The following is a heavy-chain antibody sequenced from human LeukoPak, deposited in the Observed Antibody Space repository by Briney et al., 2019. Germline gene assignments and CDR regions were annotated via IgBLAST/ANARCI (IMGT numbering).Heavy chain of an antibody. V-gene: IGHV3-23*01. D-gene: IGHD2-15*01. Sequence: GSPRPPFSIPGNTPSNHGMRWGRQAPGKGLEWVAGNSDRGGSTKYADSVKGRFTVSRDNPKNTLWLQMNSLRAEDTAVYFCAKRGVVIRAIIVVGFHKEAYYFDYWGRGALVTVSS. CDR1: GNTPSNHG. CDR3: AKRGVVIRAIIVVGFHKEAYYFDY. CDR2: NSDRGGST. J-gene: IGHJ4*02.